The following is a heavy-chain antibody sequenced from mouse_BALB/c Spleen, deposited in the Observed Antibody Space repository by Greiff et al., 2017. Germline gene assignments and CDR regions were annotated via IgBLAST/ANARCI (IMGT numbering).Heavy chain of an antibody. CDR2: ISSGGST. V-gene: IGHV5-6-5*01. CDR1: GFTFSSYA. Sequence: EVKLVESGGGLVKPGGSLKLSCAASGFTFSSYAMSWVRQTPEKRLEWVASISSGGSTYYPDSVKGRFTISRDNARNILYLQMSSLRSEDTAMYYCARDTTAAYWGQGTLVTVSA. J-gene: IGHJ3*01. D-gene: IGHD1-3*01. CDR3: ARDTTAAY.